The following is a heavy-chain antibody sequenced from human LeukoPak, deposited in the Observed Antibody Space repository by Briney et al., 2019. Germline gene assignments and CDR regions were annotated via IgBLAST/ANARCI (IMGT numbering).Heavy chain of an antibody. CDR1: GFTFSTYA. V-gene: IGHV3-23*01. CDR2: LTPSGETT. Sequence: GGSLRLSCAASGFTFSTYAMSWVRQAPGKGLEWVAALTPSGETTYYADSVRGRFTISRDNSKNRLYLQLNSLRVEDTAVYYCAKGLGCTGSSCFSKRYYYFYYMDVWGKGTTVTVSS. D-gene: IGHD2-8*02. CDR3: AKGLGCTGSSCFSKRYYYFYYMDV. J-gene: IGHJ6*03.